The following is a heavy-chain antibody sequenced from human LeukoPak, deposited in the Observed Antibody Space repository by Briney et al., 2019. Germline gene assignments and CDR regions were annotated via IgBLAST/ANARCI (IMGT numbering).Heavy chain of an antibody. CDR1: GFTFSSWA. V-gene: IGHV3-23*01. J-gene: IGHJ4*02. D-gene: IGHD2-2*01. CDR3: AKEGCTRCTPFVDY. Sequence: PGGSLRLSCAASGFTFSSWAMSWVRQAPGKGLEWVSAVSPSGDTTYYADSVKGRFTIPRDNSKNTLYLQMNSLRAEDTAVYYCAKEGCTRCTPFVDYWGQGILVTVSS. CDR2: VSPSGDTT.